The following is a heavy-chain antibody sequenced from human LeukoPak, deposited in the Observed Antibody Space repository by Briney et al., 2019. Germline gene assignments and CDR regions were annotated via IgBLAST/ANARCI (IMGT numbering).Heavy chain of an antibody. V-gene: IGHV3-66*01. CDR2: IYSGGST. Sequence: PGGSLRLSCAASGFTVSSNYMSWVRQAPGKGLEWVSVIYSGGSTYCADSVKGRFTISRDNSKNTLYLQMNSLRAEDTAVYYCARVVRYFDWSTYYYYYYMDVWGKGTTVTISS. CDR1: GFTVSSNY. CDR3: ARVVRYFDWSTYYYYYYMDV. D-gene: IGHD3-9*01. J-gene: IGHJ6*03.